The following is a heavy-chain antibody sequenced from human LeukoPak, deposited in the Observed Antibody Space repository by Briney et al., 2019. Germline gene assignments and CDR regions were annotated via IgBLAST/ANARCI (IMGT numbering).Heavy chain of an antibody. J-gene: IGHJ4*02. CDR1: DGSITNYY. CDR2: IYYSGST. V-gene: IGHV4-59*01. D-gene: IGHD3/OR15-3a*01. Sequence: SETLSLTCTVSDGSITNYYWSWIRQPPGKGLEWIGYIYYSGSTDYNSSLKSRVTISVDMSKNQFSLNLGSVTAADTAVYYCARASLILKGPQKLYYFDYWGQGTLVSVSS. CDR3: ARASLILKGPQKLYYFDY.